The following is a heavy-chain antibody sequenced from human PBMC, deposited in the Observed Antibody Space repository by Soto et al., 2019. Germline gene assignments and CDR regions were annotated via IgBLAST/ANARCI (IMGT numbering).Heavy chain of an antibody. V-gene: IGHV4-4*02. CDR2: SYHSGST. Sequence: QVQLQESGPGLVKPSGTLSLTCAVSSGSITTRDWWSWVRQPPGKGLEWIGESYHSGSTNYKSSLKSRDTISGDKSKNQFSLKLSSVTAADTAVYYCARLHLGESSLYKGNWFDPWGQGTLVTVSS. CDR1: SGSITTRDW. D-gene: IGHD3-16*02. CDR3: ARLHLGESSLYKGNWFDP. J-gene: IGHJ5*02.